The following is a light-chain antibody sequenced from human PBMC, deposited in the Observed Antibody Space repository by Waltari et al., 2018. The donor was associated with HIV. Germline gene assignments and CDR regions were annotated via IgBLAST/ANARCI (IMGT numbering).Light chain of an antibody. CDR3: SSYTSSSTYV. J-gene: IGLJ1*01. CDR2: EVS. CDR1: SRDVGGYNY. Sequence: QSALTQPASVSGSPGQSITISCTGTSRDVGGYNYVSWYQQHPGKAPKLMIYEVSNRPSGVSNRFSGSKSGNTASLTISGLQAEDEADYYCSSYTSSSTYVFGTGTKVTVL. V-gene: IGLV2-14*01.